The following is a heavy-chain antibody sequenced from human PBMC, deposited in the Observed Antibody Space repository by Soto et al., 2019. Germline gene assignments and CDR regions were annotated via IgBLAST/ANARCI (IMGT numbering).Heavy chain of an antibody. D-gene: IGHD2-2*01. CDR2: IDSYGSST. J-gene: IGHJ6*02. Sequence: EVQLVESGGGLVQPGGSLRLACAASGFTFSRHWMHWFRQAPGKGLVWVSRIDSYGSSTHYADSVKGRFTISRDNAKNMLYLQMNSLRAEDTAVYYCASPVVPAAMGGPDFYGIDVWGQGTTVTVSS. CDR1: GFTFSRHW. V-gene: IGHV3-74*01. CDR3: ASPVVPAAMGGPDFYGIDV.